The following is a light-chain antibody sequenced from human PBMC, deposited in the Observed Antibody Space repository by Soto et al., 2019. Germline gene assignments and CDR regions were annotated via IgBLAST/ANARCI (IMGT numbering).Light chain of an antibody. CDR2: EVS. Sequence: QSALTQPASVSGSPGQSITISCTGTSSDVGGYNYVSWYQQHPGKAPKLMIYEVSNRPSGVSNRFSGSKSGNTASLTISGLQTEDEADYYCSSYTPSSTPRVFGTGTKLTVL. CDR3: SSYTPSSTPRV. CDR1: SSDVGGYNY. J-gene: IGLJ1*01. V-gene: IGLV2-14*01.